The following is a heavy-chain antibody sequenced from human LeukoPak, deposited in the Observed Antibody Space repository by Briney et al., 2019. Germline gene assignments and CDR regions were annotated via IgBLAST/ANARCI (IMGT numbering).Heavy chain of an antibody. J-gene: IGHJ4*02. D-gene: IGHD4-17*01. CDR3: ARMGNPATVTADY. V-gene: IGHV4-59*08. CDR1: GGSISSYY. CDR2: IYYSGST. Sequence: SETLSLTCTVSGGSISSYYWSWIRQPPEKGLEWIGYIYYSGSTIYNPSLKSRVTISLDTSKNQFSLKMNSVTAADTAVYYCARMGNPATVTADYWGQGTLVTVSS.